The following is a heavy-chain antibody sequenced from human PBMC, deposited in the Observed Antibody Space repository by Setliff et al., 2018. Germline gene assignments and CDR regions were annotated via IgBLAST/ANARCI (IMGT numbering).Heavy chain of an antibody. CDR1: GGSISSSSYY. V-gene: IGHV4-39*07. D-gene: IGHD3-10*01. Sequence: SETLSLTCTVSGGSISSSSYYWGWIRQPPGKGLEWIGSIYYSGSTYYNPSLKSRVTMSVDTSKNQFSLKLNSLTAADTAVYYCARIKWFGETDCFDSWGQGTLVTVSS. CDR2: IYYSGST. J-gene: IGHJ5*01. CDR3: ARIKWFGETDCFDS.